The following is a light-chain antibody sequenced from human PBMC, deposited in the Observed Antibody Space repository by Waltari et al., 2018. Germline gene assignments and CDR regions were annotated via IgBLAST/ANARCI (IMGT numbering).Light chain of an antibody. CDR1: QSLLHSNGNNY. J-gene: IGKJ1*01. CDR2: LGS. V-gene: IGKV2-28*01. CDR3: MQSLQALWT. Sequence: DIVMTQFPVSFPVTPVEPASISCRFSQSLLHSNGNNYLDWYLQKPGQYPQLLIYLGSNRASGVPDRFSGSGSGTDFTLKISRVEAEDVGVYYCMQSLQALWTFGPGTKVEFK.